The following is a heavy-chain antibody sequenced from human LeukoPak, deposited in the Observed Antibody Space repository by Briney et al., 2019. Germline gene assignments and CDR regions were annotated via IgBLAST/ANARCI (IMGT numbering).Heavy chain of an antibody. J-gene: IGHJ5*02. D-gene: IGHD3-22*01. CDR3: ARVGSSGSPIGGFDP. CDR2: IYYSGST. Sequence: SRTFSLPGIASGGSSSSSYWSWIRNPPGKGLNGMGYIYYSGSTNYNPSLKSRVTISVDTSKNQFSLKLSSVTAADTAVYYCARVGSSGSPIGGFDPWGQGTLVTVSS. CDR1: GGSSSSSY. V-gene: IGHV4-59*01.